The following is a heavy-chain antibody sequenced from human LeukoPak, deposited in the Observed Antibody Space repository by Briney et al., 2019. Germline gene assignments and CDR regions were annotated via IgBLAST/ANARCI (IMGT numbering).Heavy chain of an antibody. J-gene: IGHJ4*02. CDR3: ARGGLHSDFDS. D-gene: IGHD5-24*01. CDR1: GYTFTSYA. Sequence: ASVKVSCKASGYTFTSYAISWVRQAPGQGLEWMGWISAYNGYTNYAQNLQGRVTMTTDTSTSTAYMELTSLRSGDTAVYYCARGGLHSDFDSWGQGTLVTVSS. CDR2: ISAYNGYT. V-gene: IGHV1-18*01.